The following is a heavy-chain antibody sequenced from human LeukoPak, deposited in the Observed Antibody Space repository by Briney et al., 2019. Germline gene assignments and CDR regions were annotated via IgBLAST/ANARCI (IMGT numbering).Heavy chain of an antibody. CDR3: ARGLGSSNYYYYYGMDV. J-gene: IGHJ6*02. CDR1: GGSISSGGYY. CDR2: IYYSGST. D-gene: IGHD3-16*01. V-gene: IGHV4-31*03. Sequence: SETLSLTCTVSGGSISSGGYYWSWIRQHPGKGLEWIGYIYYSGSTYYNPSLRSRVTISVDTSKNQFSLKLSSVTAADTAVYYCARGLGSSNYYYYYGMDVWGQGTTVTVSS.